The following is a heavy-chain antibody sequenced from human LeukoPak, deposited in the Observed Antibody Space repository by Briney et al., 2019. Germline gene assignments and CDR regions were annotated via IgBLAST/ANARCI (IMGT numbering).Heavy chain of an antibody. CDR1: GFTFNYYW. CDR2: IKEDGSEK. D-gene: IGHD1-7*01. V-gene: IGHV3-7*01. Sequence: PGGSLRLSCAASGFTFNYYWMRWVRQAPGKGLEWVATIKEDGSEKYYVDSVRGRFTVSIDNAKNSLYLQMSSLRVEDTAVYYCESTTGPWGQGTLVTVS. J-gene: IGHJ5*02. CDR3: ESTTGP.